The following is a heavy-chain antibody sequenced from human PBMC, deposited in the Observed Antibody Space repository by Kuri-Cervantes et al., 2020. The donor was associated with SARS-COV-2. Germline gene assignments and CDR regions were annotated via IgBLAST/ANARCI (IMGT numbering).Heavy chain of an antibody. J-gene: IGHJ3*02. CDR1: GGSFSDNH. Sequence: GSLRLSCAVYGGSFSDNHWTWVRQPPGKGLEWIGEINYSGTTNYNPSLKSRVTMSVDTSKNQFSLNLTSVTAADTAVYYCARSTPFRRLVVISQGGAFDIWGQGTMVTVSS. D-gene: IGHD3-22*01. CDR3: ARSTPFRRLVVISQGGAFDI. CDR2: INYSGTT. V-gene: IGHV4-34*01.